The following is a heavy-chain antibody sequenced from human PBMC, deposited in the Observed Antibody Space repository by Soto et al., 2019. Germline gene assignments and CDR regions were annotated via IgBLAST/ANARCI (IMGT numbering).Heavy chain of an antibody. J-gene: IGHJ6*02. CDR1: GFTFSSYA. CDR3: ARVGAVAVAPYYYYGMDV. V-gene: IGHV3-30-3*01. Sequence: QVQLVESGGGVVQPGRSLRLSCAASGFTFSSYAMHWVRQAPGKGLEWVAAISYDGSNKYYADSVKGRFTISRDNSKNTLYLQMNSLRAEDTAVYYCARVGAVAVAPYYYYGMDVWGQGTTVTVSS. CDR2: ISYDGSNK. D-gene: IGHD6-19*01.